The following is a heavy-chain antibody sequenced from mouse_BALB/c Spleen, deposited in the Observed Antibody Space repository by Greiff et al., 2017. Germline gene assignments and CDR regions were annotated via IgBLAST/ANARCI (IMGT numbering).Heavy chain of an antibody. Sequence: VKLQESGPGLVAPSQSLSITCTVSGFSLTSYGVHWVRQPPGKGLERLGVIWAGGSTNYNSALMSRLSISKDNSKSQVFLKMNRLQTDDTAMYYCARESGAYWGQGTLVTVSA. V-gene: IGHV2-9*02. CDR1: GFSLTSYG. CDR2: IWAGGST. J-gene: IGHJ3*01. D-gene: IGHD1-3*01. CDR3: ARESGAY.